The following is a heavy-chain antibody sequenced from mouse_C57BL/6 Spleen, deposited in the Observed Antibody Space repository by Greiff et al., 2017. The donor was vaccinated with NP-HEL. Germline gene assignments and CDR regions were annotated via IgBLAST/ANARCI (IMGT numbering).Heavy chain of an antibody. J-gene: IGHJ4*01. Sequence: QVQLQQSGADLARPGASVKMSCKASGYTFTSYTMHWVKQRPGQGLEWIGYINPSCGYTKYNQTFKVKATLTADKSSSTAYMQLSSLTSEDSAVYDGARWITTVVAYYAMDYWGQGTTVTVSS. CDR2: INPSCGYT. CDR3: ARWITTVVAYYAMDY. V-gene: IGHV1-4*01. CDR1: GYTFTSYT. D-gene: IGHD1-1*01.